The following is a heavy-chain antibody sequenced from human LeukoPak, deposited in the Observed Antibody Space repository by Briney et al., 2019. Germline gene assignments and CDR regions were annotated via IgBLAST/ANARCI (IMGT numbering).Heavy chain of an antibody. V-gene: IGHV3-33*01. D-gene: IGHD3-16*01. CDR1: GFTFSSYG. Sequence: QPGRSLILSCAASGFTFSSYGMHWVRQAPGKGLEWVAVIWYDGSNKYYADSVEGRFTISRDNSKNTLYLQMNSLRVEDTAVYYCARDRVTSDYPSYAPPTGGMDVWGQGTTVTVSS. CDR2: IWYDGSNK. CDR3: ARDRVTSDYPSYAPPTGGMDV. J-gene: IGHJ6*02.